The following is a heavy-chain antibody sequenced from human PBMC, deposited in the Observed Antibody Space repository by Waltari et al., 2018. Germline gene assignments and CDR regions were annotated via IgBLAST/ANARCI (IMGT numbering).Heavy chain of an antibody. J-gene: IGHJ3*02. V-gene: IGHV4-34*01. Sequence: QVQLQQWGAGLLKPSETLSLTCAVYGGSFSGYYWSWIRQPPGKGLEWIGEINHSGGTNYNPSLKSRVTISVDTSKNQFSLKLSSVTAADTAVYYCARVRWARRDAFDIWGQGTMVTVSS. CDR2: INHSGGT. CDR1: GGSFSGYY. CDR3: ARVRWARRDAFDI.